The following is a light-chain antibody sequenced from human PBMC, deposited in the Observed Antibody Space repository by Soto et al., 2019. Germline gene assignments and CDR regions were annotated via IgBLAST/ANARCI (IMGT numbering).Light chain of an antibody. J-gene: IGKJ1*01. CDR1: QSISDN. Sequence: VLTQSPGTLSLSPGEGATLSCRASQSISDNYLAWYQQRPGQAPRLLIYRASTRATGIPARFSGSGSGTDFTLTISGLQSEDFAVYSCQQYNDWPRTFGQGTKVDIK. CDR3: QQYNDWPRT. V-gene: IGKV3-15*01. CDR2: RAS.